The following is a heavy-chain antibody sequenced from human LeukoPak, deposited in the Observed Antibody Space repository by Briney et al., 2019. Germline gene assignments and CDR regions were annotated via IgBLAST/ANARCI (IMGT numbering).Heavy chain of an antibody. CDR1: GFTFSHTW. Sequence: PGGSLRLSCRGAGFTFSHTWLTCLRQAPGKGLEWVGRIKTNREGGTTDYAAPVRGRFSISRDDSKSIMYLHMNSLKTDDTAMYYCTSILPHWGQGTLVTVSS. CDR3: TSILPH. J-gene: IGHJ4*02. CDR2: IKTNREGGTT. V-gene: IGHV3-15*01.